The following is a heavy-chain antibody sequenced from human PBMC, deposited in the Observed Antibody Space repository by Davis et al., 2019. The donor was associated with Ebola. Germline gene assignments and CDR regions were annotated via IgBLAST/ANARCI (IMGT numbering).Heavy chain of an antibody. CDR3: ATYYYGSGSYYPDGFDP. D-gene: IGHD3-10*01. Sequence: MPSETLSLTCTVSGGSISSSSYYWGWIRQPPGKGLEWIGSIYYSGSTYYNPSLKSRVTISVDTSKNQFSLKLSSVTAADTAEYYCATYYYGSGSYYPDGFDPWGQGTLVTVSS. CDR1: GGSISSSSYY. CDR2: IYYSGST. J-gene: IGHJ5*02. V-gene: IGHV4-39*01.